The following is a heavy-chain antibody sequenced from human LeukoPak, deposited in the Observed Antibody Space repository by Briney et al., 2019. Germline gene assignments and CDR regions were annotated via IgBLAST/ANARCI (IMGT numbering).Heavy chain of an antibody. J-gene: IGHJ4*02. CDR1: GGSISNYY. CDR3: ARLDSSGWGYFDY. V-gene: IGHV4-59*01. Sequence: PSETLSLTCTVSGGSISNYYYSWIRQPPGKGLEWIGYIYYSGSTNYNPSLKSRVTLSVDTSKNQFSPKLSSVTAADTAVYYCARLDSSGWGYFDYWGQGTLVTVSS. CDR2: IYYSGST. D-gene: IGHD6-19*01.